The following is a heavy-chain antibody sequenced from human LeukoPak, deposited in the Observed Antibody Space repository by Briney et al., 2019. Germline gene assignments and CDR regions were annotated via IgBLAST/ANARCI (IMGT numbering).Heavy chain of an antibody. J-gene: IGHJ4*02. CDR3: AREYDFWSGYYGI. Sequence: ASVKVSCKASGGTFSSYAISWVRQAPGQGPEWMGGIIPIFGTENYAQKFQGRVTITTDESTSAAYMELSSLRSEDTAVYDWAREYDFWSGYYGIWGQGTLVTVSS. D-gene: IGHD3-3*01. CDR1: GGTFSSYA. V-gene: IGHV1-69*05. CDR2: IIPIFGTE.